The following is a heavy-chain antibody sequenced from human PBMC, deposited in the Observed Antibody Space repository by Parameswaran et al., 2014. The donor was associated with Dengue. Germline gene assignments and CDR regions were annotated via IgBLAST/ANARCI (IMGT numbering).Heavy chain of an antibody. CDR2: IYYSGST. V-gene: IGHV4-59*01. Sequence: WIRQPPGKGLEWIGYIYYSGSTNYNPSLKSRVTISVDTSKNQFSLKLSSVTAADTAVYYCAREGLCSSTSCPLFDYWGQGTLVTVSS. J-gene: IGHJ4*02. D-gene: IGHD2-2*01. CDR3: AREGLCSSTSCPLFDY.